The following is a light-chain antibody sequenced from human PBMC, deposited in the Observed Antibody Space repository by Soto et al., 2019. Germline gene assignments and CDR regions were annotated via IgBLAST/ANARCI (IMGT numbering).Light chain of an antibody. J-gene: IGLJ1*01. CDR2: NVN. CDR1: SSDVGNYNY. CDR3: SSFTSSTTYV. V-gene: IGLV2-14*01. Sequence: QSVLTQSASVSGSPGQXITISCTGTSSDVGNYNYVSWYQQHPGEVPKLIIFNVNNRPSGVSNRFSGSKSGNTASLTISGLQAEDEADYYCSSFTSSTTYVFGTGTKVTVL.